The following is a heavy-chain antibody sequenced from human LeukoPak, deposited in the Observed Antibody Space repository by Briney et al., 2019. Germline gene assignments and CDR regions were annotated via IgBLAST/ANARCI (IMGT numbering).Heavy chain of an antibody. CDR2: IDARSGIV. Sequence: PGGSLRLSCAASGFTFTMFGMNWVRQAPGKGLEGVSYIDARSGIVYYADSVQGRFTISRDDAKDSVFLQMNSLRVDDTAVYYCAKEEWLGKMNFFDYWGQGTLVTVSS. CDR1: GFTFTMFG. D-gene: IGHD6-19*01. V-gene: IGHV3-48*01. J-gene: IGHJ4*02. CDR3: AKEEWLGKMNFFDY.